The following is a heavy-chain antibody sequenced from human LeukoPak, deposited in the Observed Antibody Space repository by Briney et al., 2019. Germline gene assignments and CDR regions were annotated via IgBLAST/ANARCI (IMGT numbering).Heavy chain of an antibody. CDR3: ARGATGGCSSTSCPRAWFDP. V-gene: IGHV4-34*01. CDR1: GGSFSGYY. CDR2: INHSGST. Sequence: SETLSLTSAVYGGSFSGYYWSWIRQPPGKGLEWIGEINHSGSTNYNPSLKSRVTISVDTSKNQFSLKLSSVTAADTAVYYCARGATGGCSSTSCPRAWFDPWGQGTLVTVSS. D-gene: IGHD2-2*01. J-gene: IGHJ5*02.